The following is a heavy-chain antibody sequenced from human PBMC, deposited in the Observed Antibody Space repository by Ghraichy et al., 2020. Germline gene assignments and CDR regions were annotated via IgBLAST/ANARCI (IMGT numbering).Heavy chain of an antibody. CDR1: GGSFSGYY. J-gene: IGHJ6*02. D-gene: IGHD2-8*02. V-gene: IGHV4-34*01. Sequence: SQTLSLTCAVYGGSFSGYYWSWIRQPPGKGLEWIGEINHSGSTNYNPSLKSRVTISVDTSKNQFSLKLSSVTAADTAVYYCARGPLRRPVTHTAGYYYYGMDVWGQGTTVTVSS. CDR2: INHSGST. CDR3: ARGPLRRPVTHTAGYYYYGMDV.